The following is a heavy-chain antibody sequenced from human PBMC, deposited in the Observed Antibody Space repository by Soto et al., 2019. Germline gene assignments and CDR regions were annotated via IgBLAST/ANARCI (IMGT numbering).Heavy chain of an antibody. V-gene: IGHV3-30*18. CDR2: ISYDGSNK. J-gene: IGHJ4*02. CDR3: AKVSVPTAGLYYFDY. Sequence: QVQLVESGGGVVQPGRSLRLSCATSGFTFSNYGMHWVRQAPGEGLEWVAVISYDGSNKYYADSVRGRFTISRDNSKNTLYLPMNSLRAEDTAVYYCAKVSVPTAGLYYFDYWGQGTLVTVSS. D-gene: IGHD6-13*01. CDR1: GFTFSNYG.